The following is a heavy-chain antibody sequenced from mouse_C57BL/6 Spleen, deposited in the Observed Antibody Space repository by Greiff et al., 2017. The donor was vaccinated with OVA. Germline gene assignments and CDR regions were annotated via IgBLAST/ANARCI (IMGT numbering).Heavy chain of an antibody. CDR1: GYAFSSSW. Sequence: VQLQQSGPELVKPGASVKISCKASGYAFSSSWMNWVKQRPGKGLEWIGRIYPGDGDTNYNGKFKGKATLTADKSSSTAYMQLSSLTSEDSAVYFCARYNGDDVAWFAYWGQGTLVTVSA. D-gene: IGHD4-1*01. J-gene: IGHJ3*01. CDR2: IYPGDGDT. CDR3: ARYNGDDVAWFAY. V-gene: IGHV1-82*01.